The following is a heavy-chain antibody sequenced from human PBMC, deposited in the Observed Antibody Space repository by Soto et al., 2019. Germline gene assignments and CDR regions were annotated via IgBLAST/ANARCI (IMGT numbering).Heavy chain of an antibody. D-gene: IGHD6-13*01. CDR2: ISGSGGST. CDR3: TKSQQLVRYYYGMDV. V-gene: IGHV3-23*01. Sequence: GGSLRLSCAASGFTLSSYAMSWVRQAPGKGLEWVSAISGSGGSTYYADSVKGRFTISRDNSKNTLYLQMNSLRAEDTAVYYCTKSQQLVRYYYGMDVWGQGTTVTVSS. J-gene: IGHJ6*02. CDR1: GFTLSSYA.